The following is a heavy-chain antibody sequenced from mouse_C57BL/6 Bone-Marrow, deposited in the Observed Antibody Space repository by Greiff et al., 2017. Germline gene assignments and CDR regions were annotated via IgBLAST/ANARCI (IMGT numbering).Heavy chain of an antibody. Sequence: VQLQQSGPELVKPGASVKISCKASGYAFSSSWMNWVKQRPGKGLEWIGRIYPGDGDTNYNGKFKGKATLTADKSSSTAYMQRSSLTSEDSAVXFCARIGNYHYYAMDYWGQGTSVTVSS. CDR3: ARIGNYHYYAMDY. D-gene: IGHD2-1*01. V-gene: IGHV1-82*01. CDR2: IYPGDGDT. CDR1: GYAFSSSW. J-gene: IGHJ4*01.